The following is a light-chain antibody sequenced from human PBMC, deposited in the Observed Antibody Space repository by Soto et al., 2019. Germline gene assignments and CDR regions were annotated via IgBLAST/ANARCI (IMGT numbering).Light chain of an antibody. CDR1: QSIINNY. CDR3: QQYGTSPFMFT. CDR2: GAS. Sequence: ESVLTQSPGSLSLSPGETATLSCRASQSIINNYLAWYQQKPGQATRLLIYGASIRATGVPDRFSGSGSGTDFTLTITRLEAEDFAVYYCQQYGTSPFMFTFGQGTKLGVK. J-gene: IGKJ2*01. V-gene: IGKV3-20*01.